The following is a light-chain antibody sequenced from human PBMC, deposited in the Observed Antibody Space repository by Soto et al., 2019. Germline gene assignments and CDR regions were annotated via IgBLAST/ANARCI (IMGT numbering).Light chain of an antibody. V-gene: IGLV2-14*01. Sequence: QSLLTQPASVSGSPGQSITISCTGTSSDVGGYNYVSWYQQHPGKAPKLMIYDVSNRPSGVSNRFSGSKSGNTASLTISGLQAEDEADYYCSSYTSSSVYVFGTGTKLTVL. J-gene: IGLJ1*01. CDR2: DVS. CDR3: SSYTSSSVYV. CDR1: SSDVGGYNY.